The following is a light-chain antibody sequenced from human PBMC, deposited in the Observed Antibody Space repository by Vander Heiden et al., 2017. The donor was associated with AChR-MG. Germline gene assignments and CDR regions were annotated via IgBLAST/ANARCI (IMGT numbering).Light chain of an antibody. Sequence: SFELTQPPSVSVSPGHTANITCSGDKLGDRFACWYQQKAGQSPVLVIHQDSKRPSGIPERFSGSESGNTATLTISGTQGMDEAEYFCQAWDGVTVVFGGGTKLTVL. J-gene: IGLJ2*01. CDR2: QDS. CDR3: QAWDGVTVV. CDR1: KLGDRF. V-gene: IGLV3-1*01.